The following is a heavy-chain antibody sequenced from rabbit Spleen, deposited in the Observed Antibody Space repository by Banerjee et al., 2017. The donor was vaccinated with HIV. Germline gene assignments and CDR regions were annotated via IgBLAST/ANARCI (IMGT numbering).Heavy chain of an antibody. V-gene: IGHV1S40*01. J-gene: IGHJ4*01. CDR2: INTGSGST. D-gene: IGHD1-1*01. CDR1: GIDFSSSYY. Sequence: QSLEESGGDLVKPGASLTLTCTASGIDFSSSYYMCWVRQAPGKGLEWIGCINTGSGSTWYASWVNGRFTISKTSSTTVTLQLNSLTAADTATYFCVRAYNTVGYYADLWGPGTLVTVS. CDR3: VRAYNTVGYYADL.